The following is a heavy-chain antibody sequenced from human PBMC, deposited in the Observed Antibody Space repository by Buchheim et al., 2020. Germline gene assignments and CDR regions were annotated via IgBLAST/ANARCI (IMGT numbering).Heavy chain of an antibody. CDR3: ARASPYSGSYRHYFDY. J-gene: IGHJ4*02. V-gene: IGHV4-59*01. CDR1: ADSLTTYY. CDR2: IYYTGVT. D-gene: IGHD1-26*01. Sequence: QVQLQESGPGLVEPSETLSLTCTVSADSLTTYYWSWIRQPPGRGLEWIGHIYYTGVTTYNPSLQSRVTISLDTSNKQFSLSLTSVTAADTAVYFCARASPYSGSYRHYFDYWGQGTL.